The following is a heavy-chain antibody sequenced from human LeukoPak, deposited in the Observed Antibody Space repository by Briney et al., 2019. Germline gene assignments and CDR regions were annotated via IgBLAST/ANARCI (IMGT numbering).Heavy chain of an antibody. CDR3: AREANYYGSGSYFEGTFDY. Sequence: TASETLSLTCTVSGGSISSYYWSWIRQPPGKGLEWIGYIYYRGSTNYNPSLKSRVTISIHTSKNEFSLKLTSVTAADTAVYFCAREANYYGSGSYFEGTFDYWGQGSLVTVSS. D-gene: IGHD3-10*01. CDR2: IYYRGST. V-gene: IGHV4-59*01. J-gene: IGHJ4*02. CDR1: GGSISSYY.